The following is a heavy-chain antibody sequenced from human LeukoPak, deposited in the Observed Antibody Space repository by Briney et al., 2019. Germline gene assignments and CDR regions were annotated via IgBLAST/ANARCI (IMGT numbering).Heavy chain of an antibody. V-gene: IGHV4-30-4*08. Sequence: SETLSLTCTVSGDSIRSGDYYWSWIRQPPGKGLEWLGSIRYSGTTYYNPSLNSRIFISLDTSESQFSLKLSSVTAADTAVYYCARDRGGYRYTTYYMDVWGKGTTVTVSS. J-gene: IGHJ6*03. CDR1: GDSIRSGDYY. CDR3: ARDRGGYRYTTYYMDV. D-gene: IGHD5-18*01. CDR2: IRYSGTT.